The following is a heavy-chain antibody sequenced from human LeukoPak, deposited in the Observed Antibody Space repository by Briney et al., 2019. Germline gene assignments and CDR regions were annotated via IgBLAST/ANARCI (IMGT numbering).Heavy chain of an antibody. Sequence: PGGSLRLSCAASGFTFSSYWMHWVRQAPGKGLVWVSRINSDGSSTSYADSVKGRFTISGDNARNTLYLQMNSLRAEDTAVYYCARAPRLTYRLDYWGQGTLVTVSS. V-gene: IGHV3-74*01. CDR3: ARAPRLTYRLDY. CDR1: GFTFSSYW. D-gene: IGHD3-9*01. CDR2: INSDGSST. J-gene: IGHJ4*02.